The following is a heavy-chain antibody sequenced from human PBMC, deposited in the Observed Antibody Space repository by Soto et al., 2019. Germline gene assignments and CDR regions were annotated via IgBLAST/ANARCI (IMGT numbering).Heavy chain of an antibody. CDR1: GDSMTSSSDY. V-gene: IGHV4-39*01. J-gene: IGHJ5*02. Sequence: PSETLSLTCTVSGDSMTSSSDYWGWIRQPPGKGLEWIGSIYYSERTSYNSGSTYYSPSLKSRVTISGDTSKSQFSLKLSSVTAADTAVDYCARHTRNQFDPWGQGTLVTVSS. CDR3: ARHTRNQFDP. CDR2: IYYSERTSYNSGST.